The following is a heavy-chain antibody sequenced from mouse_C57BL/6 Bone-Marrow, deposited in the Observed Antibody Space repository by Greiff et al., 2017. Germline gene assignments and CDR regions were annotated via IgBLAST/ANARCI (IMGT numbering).Heavy chain of an antibody. CDR1: GYTFTSYW. V-gene: IGHV1-64*01. CDR2: IHPNSGST. Sequence: QVQLQQPGAELVKPGASVKLSCKASGYTFTSYWMHWVKQRPGQGLEWIGMIHPNSGSTNYNEKFKSKATLTVDKSSSTAYMQLSSLTSEDSAVYYCARPLYGNYLAWFAYWGQGTLVTVSA. D-gene: IGHD2-1*01. J-gene: IGHJ3*01. CDR3: ARPLYGNYLAWFAY.